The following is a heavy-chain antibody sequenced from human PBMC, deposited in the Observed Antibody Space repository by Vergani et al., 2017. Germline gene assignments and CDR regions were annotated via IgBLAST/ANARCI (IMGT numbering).Heavy chain of an antibody. J-gene: IGHJ4*02. D-gene: IGHD5-12*01. CDR2: IIPIFGTA. CDR3: ARSGYTGDYFDY. CDR1: GGTFSSYA. Sequence: QVQLVQSGAEVKKPGSSVKVSCKASGGTFSSYAISWVRQAPGQGLEWMGGIIPIFGTANYSQKFQGRVTITADKYTSTAYMALSSMRSEDTAVYYCARSGYTGDYFDYWGQGTLVTVSS. V-gene: IGHV1-69*06.